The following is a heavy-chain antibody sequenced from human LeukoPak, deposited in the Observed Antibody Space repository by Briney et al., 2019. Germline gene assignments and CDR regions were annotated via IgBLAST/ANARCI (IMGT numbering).Heavy chain of an antibody. CDR3: AKGERAYCGGDCYYDY. CDR1: GFTFSSYA. CDR2: ISGSGGST. V-gene: IGHV3-23*01. J-gene: IGHJ4*02. D-gene: IGHD2-21*02. Sequence: GGSLRLSCAASGFTFSSYAMSWVRQAPGKGLEWVSAISGSGGSTYYADSVKGRFTISRDNSKNTLYLQMNSLRAEDTAVYYCAKGERAYCGGDCYYDYWGQGTLVTVSS.